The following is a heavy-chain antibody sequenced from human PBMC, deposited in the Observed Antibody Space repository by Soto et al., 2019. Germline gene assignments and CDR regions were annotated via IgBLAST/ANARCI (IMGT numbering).Heavy chain of an antibody. D-gene: IGHD6-13*01. Sequence: GGSLRLSCAASGFTFSSYAMHWVRQAPGKGLEWVAVISYDGSNKYYADSVKGRFTISRDNSKNTLYLQMNSLRAEDTAVYYCARDRAAAGTSWFDPWGQGTLVTVSS. CDR2: ISYDGSNK. CDR3: ARDRAAAGTSWFDP. V-gene: IGHV3-30-3*01. J-gene: IGHJ5*02. CDR1: GFTFSSYA.